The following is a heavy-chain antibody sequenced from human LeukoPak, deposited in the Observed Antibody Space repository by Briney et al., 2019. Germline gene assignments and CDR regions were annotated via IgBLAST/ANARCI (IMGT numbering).Heavy chain of an antibody. V-gene: IGHV1-8*01. D-gene: IGHD2-2*01. Sequence: ASVKVSCKASGYTFTSFDINWVRQATGQGLEWMGWMNPNSGNTGYAQKFQGRVTMTRNTSISTAYMELSSLRSDDTAVYYCARAGYCSSTSCSLSGFSYWGQGTLVTVSS. CDR1: GYTFTSFD. J-gene: IGHJ4*02. CDR3: ARAGYCSSTSCSLSGFSY. CDR2: MNPNSGNT.